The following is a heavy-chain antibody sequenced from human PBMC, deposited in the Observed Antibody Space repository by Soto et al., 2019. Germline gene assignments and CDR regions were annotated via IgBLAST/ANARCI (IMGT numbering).Heavy chain of an antibody. CDR1: GFTFSSYG. V-gene: IGHV3-30*18. Sequence: LRLSCAASGFTFSSYGMHWVRQAPGKGLEWVAVISYDGSNKYYADSVKGRFTISRDNSKNTLYLQMNSLRAEDTAVYYCAKATGTRPYGMDVWGQGTTVTVSS. CDR3: AKATGTRPYGMDV. D-gene: IGHD1-1*01. J-gene: IGHJ6*02. CDR2: ISYDGSNK.